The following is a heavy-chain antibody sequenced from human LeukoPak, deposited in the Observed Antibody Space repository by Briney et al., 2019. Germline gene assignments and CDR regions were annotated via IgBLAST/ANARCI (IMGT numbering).Heavy chain of an antibody. J-gene: IGHJ4*02. CDR1: GFTFSSYA. V-gene: IGHV3-30*04. D-gene: IGHD1-20*01. Sequence: PGRSLRLPCAASGFTFSSYAMHWVRQAPGKGLEWVAVISYDGSNKYYADSVKGRFTISRDNSKNTLYLQMNSLRAEDTAVYYCARDNNFAFDYWGQGTLVTVSS. CDR2: ISYDGSNK. CDR3: ARDNNFAFDY.